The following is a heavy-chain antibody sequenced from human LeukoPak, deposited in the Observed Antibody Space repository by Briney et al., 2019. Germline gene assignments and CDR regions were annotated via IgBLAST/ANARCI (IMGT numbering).Heavy chain of an antibody. CDR2: IKQDGSEK. D-gene: IGHD6-19*01. Sequence: PGGSLRLSCAASGFTFSSYWMSWVRQAPGKGLEWVANIKQDGSEKYYADSVKGRFTISRDNSKNTLYLQMNSLRAEDTAVYYCARGKEPVAGSLSHFDYWGQGTLVTVSS. CDR3: ARGKEPVAGSLSHFDY. V-gene: IGHV3-7*01. CDR1: GFTFSSYW. J-gene: IGHJ4*02.